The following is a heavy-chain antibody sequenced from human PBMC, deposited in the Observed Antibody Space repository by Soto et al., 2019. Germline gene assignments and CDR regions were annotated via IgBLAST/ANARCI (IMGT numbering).Heavy chain of an antibody. CDR1: GFNFPTYA. CDR3: VSDHDGDLDFDY. V-gene: IGHV3-48*01. J-gene: IGHJ4*02. CDR2: IHMTHNVI. D-gene: IGHD4-17*01. Sequence: EMQLVESGGELVQPGGSLRLSCAASGFNFPTYAMNWVRQAPGKGLEWLSFIHMTHNVIFYADSVRGRFTISRDNAKHSMYMKMSSLGVEDRAVYYCVSDHDGDLDFDYRAQGTMVYVS.